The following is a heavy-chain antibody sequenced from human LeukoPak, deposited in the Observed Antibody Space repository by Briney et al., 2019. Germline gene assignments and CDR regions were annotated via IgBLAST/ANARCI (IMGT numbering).Heavy chain of an antibody. J-gene: IGHJ6*02. Sequence: GGSLRLSCAASGFTFSSYDMHWVRQATGKGLEWGSAIGTAGDTYYPGSVKGRFTISRENARNSLYLQMNSLRAGDTAVYYCARARSGTSRYYYYYGMDVWGQGTTVTVSS. CDR3: ARARSGTSRYYYYYGMDV. CDR2: IGTAGDT. V-gene: IGHV3-13*01. D-gene: IGHD3-3*01. CDR1: GFTFSSYD.